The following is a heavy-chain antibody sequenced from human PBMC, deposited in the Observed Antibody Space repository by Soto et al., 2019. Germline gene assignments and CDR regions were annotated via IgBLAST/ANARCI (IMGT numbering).Heavy chain of an antibody. V-gene: IGHV3-30*18. D-gene: IGHD6-25*01. CDR3: AKISGNWFDP. CDR2: ISYDGSNK. CDR1: GFTFSSYG. Sequence: PGGSLRLSCAASGFTFSSYGMHWVRQAPGKGLEWVAVISYDGSNKYYADSVKGRFTISRDNSKNTLYLQMNSLRAEDTAVYYCAKISGNWFDPWGQGTLVTVSS. J-gene: IGHJ5*02.